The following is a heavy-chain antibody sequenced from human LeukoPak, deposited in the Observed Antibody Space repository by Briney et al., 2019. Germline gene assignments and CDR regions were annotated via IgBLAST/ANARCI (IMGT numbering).Heavy chain of an antibody. CDR2: MNPNSGNT. CDR3: ARKNLPTYYYGSGSYSYFEI. J-gene: IGHJ3*02. CDR1: GYTFTSYD. D-gene: IGHD3-10*01. V-gene: IGHV1-8*03. Sequence: ASVKVSCKASGYTFTSYDINWVRQATGQGLEWMGWMNPNSGNTGYAQKFQGRVTITRNTSISTAYMELSSLRSEDTAVYYCARKNLPTYYYGSGSYSYFEIWGQGTMVTVSS.